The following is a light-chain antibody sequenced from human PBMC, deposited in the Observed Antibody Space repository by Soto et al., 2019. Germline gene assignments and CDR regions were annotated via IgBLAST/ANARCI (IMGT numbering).Light chain of an antibody. V-gene: IGLV2-14*01. Sequence: QSALTQPASLSGSPGQSITISCTGTSSDIGAYDYVSWFQQHPGKAPKLMISEVNNRPSGVSNRFSGSKSGNTAYLTISGLQVEDEDYYFRFSDTSTSTHVFGTGTTVTVL. J-gene: IGLJ1*01. CDR2: EVN. CDR3: FSDTSTSTHV. CDR1: SSDIGAYDY.